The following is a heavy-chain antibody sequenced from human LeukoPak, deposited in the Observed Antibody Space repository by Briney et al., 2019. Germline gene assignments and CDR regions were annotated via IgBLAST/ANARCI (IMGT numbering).Heavy chain of an antibody. D-gene: IGHD6-13*01. Sequence: GASVKVSCKSSGYTFIAYYIHWVRQASGQGLEWMGWINPNSGVTNYAQKFQGRVTMTRDTSISTAYMVLSSLRSDDTAVYYCARGPIAASGTVDYWGQGTLVTVSS. CDR1: GYTFIAYY. CDR3: ARGPIAASGTVDY. CDR2: INPNSGVT. J-gene: IGHJ4*02. V-gene: IGHV1-2*02.